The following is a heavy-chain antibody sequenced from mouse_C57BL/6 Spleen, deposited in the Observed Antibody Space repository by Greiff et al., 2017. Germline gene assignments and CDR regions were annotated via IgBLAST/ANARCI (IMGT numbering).Heavy chain of an antibody. D-gene: IGHD3-3*01. V-gene: IGHV1-22*01. CDR2: INPNNGGT. CDR1: GYKFTDDN. J-gene: IGHJ3*01. Sequence: SGPELVKPGASVKMSCKASGYKFTDDNMHWVKQSHGKSLEWIGYINPNNGGTSYNQKVKGKATLTVNKSSSTAYMELRSLTSEDSAVYYCARRGLAGFAYWGQGTLVTVSA. CDR3: ARRGLAGFAY.